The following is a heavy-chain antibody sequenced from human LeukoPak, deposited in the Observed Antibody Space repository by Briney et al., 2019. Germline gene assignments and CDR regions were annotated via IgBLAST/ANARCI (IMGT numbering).Heavy chain of an antibody. CDR2: ISGSGRST. CDR1: GFTFSSYS. Sequence: PGGSLRLSCAASGFTFSSYSMNWVRQAPGKALEWVSAISGSGRSTYYADSVKGRFTISTDNATNTLYLQMNSLRDEDTAVYYCARVEYYYDSSGSFDYWGQGTLVTVSS. V-gene: IGHV3-21*01. D-gene: IGHD3-22*01. J-gene: IGHJ4*02. CDR3: ARVEYYYDSSGSFDY.